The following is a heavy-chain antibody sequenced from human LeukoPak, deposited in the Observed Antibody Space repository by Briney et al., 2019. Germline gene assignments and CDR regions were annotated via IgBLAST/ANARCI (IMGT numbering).Heavy chain of an antibody. CDR3: AKDGSLWRYS. CDR2: ISGSGGST. J-gene: IGHJ6*04. Sequence: GWSLRLSCAASGCTFSSYAMSWVRQAPGKGLEGISAISGSGGSTYYADSVKGRFTISRDNSKNTLYLQMNSLRAEDTAVYYCAKDGSLWRYSWGKGTTVTVSS. D-gene: IGHD4/OR15-4a*01. CDR1: GCTFSSYA. V-gene: IGHV3-23*01.